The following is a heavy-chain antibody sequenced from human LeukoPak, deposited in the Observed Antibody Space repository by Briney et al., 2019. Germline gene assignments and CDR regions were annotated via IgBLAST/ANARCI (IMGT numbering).Heavy chain of an antibody. Sequence: GGSLRLSCAASGFTFSSYGMHWVRQAPGKGLEWVAAIWYDGSNKYYADSVKGRFTISRDNSKNTLYLQINSLRAEDPALSYCAGVFPTRVSQYYYYYYYMDVWGKGTTVTVSS. D-gene: IGHD2-2*01. J-gene: IGHJ6*03. V-gene: IGHV3-33*01. CDR1: GFTFSSYG. CDR3: AGVFPTRVSQYYYYYYYMDV. CDR2: IWYDGSNK.